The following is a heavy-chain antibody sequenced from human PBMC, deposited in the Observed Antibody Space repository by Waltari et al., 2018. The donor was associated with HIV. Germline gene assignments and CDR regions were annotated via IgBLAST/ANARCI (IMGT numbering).Heavy chain of an antibody. J-gene: IGHJ4*02. CDR2: INPNSGGT. Sequence: QVQLVQSGAEVKKPGASVKVSCKASGYTFPGYSMHWVRPAPGQGLEWMGWINPNSGGTNYAQKFQGRVTMTRDTSISTAYMELSRLRSDDTAVYYCARDRPITIFGVVIQEIDYWGQGTLVTVSS. V-gene: IGHV1-2*02. CDR3: ARDRPITIFGVVIQEIDY. CDR1: GYTFPGYS. D-gene: IGHD3-3*01.